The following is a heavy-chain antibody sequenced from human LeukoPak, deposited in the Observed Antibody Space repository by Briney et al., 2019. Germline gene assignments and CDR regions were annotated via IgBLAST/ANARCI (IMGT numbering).Heavy chain of an antibody. V-gene: IGHV4-59*01. CDR2: ISESGST. CDR3: ARAGSGWYGGRLFEF. CDR1: GGSISFYH. Sequence: MTSETLSLTCTVSGGSISFYHWSWIRQSPGKELEWIGDISESGSTNYMPSLKSRVTISVDTSNQFSLKLSSVTAADTAVYYCARAGSGWYGGRLFEFWGPGALVAVSS. J-gene: IGHJ4*02. D-gene: IGHD6-13*01.